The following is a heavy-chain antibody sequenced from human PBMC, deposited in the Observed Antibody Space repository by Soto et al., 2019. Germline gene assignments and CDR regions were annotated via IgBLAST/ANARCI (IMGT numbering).Heavy chain of an antibody. CDR3: AGPRCGELLYYYYGLDV. J-gene: IGHJ6*02. CDR1: GFTFSSYA. Sequence: GGSLRLSCAASGFTFSSYAMSWVRQAPGKGLEWVSAISGSGGSTYYADSVKGRFTISRDNSKNTLYLQMNSLRAEDTSVYYCAGPRCGELLYYYYGLDVWGQGTTVTVSS. CDR2: ISGSGGST. D-gene: IGHD3-10*01. V-gene: IGHV3-23*01.